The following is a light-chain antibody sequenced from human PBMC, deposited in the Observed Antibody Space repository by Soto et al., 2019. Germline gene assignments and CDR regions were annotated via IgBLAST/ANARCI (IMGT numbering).Light chain of an antibody. V-gene: IGKV2-30*02. CDR1: RSLVHSDGNTY. J-gene: IGKJ1*01. Sequence: VVMPQSQLSHRVTLGQGACVSFRASRSLVHSDGNTYLNWFQQRPGQSPRRLIYKVSNRDSGVPDRFRGSGSGTASTLKISRVEAEDVGVYYCMQGTHWPRTFGQGTKVDI. CDR3: MQGTHWPRT. CDR2: KVS.